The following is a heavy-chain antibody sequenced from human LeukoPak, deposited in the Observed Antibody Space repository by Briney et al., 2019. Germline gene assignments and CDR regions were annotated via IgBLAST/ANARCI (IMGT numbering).Heavy chain of an antibody. Sequence: PSETLSLTCTVSGGSISSSSYYWGWIRQPPGKGLEWIGSIYYSGSTYYNPSLKSRVTISEDTSKNQFSLKLSSVTAADTAVYYCARDAPNWFDPWGQGTLVTVSS. CDR1: GGSISSSSYY. J-gene: IGHJ5*02. V-gene: IGHV4-39*07. CDR2: IYYSGST. CDR3: ARDAPNWFDP.